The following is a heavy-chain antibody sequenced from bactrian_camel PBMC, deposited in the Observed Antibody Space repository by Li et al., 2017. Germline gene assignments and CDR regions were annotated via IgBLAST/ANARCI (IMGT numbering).Heavy chain of an antibody. D-gene: IGHD2*01. CDR3: AASWDVTAIEALGRIADPAFGY. CDR2: IDSGGIT. Sequence: HVQLVESGGGSVQTGGSLRLSCVASGDTYSRLYIAWFRQAPGKEREGIATIDSGGITAYADSVKGRFTISKDNAKNILYLQMDDLKPEDSATYRCAASWDVTAIEALGRIADPAFGYWGEGTQVTVS. J-gene: IGHJ6*01. CDR1: GDTYSRLY. V-gene: IGHV3S53*01.